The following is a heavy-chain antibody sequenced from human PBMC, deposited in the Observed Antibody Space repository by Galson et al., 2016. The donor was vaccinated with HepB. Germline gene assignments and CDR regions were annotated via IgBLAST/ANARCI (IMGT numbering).Heavy chain of an antibody. CDR1: GFSFTMYG. D-gene: IGHD3-16*01. J-gene: IGHJ6*04. Sequence: SLRLSCAASGFSFTMYGMHWVRQAPGKGLEWVSIISFDGLNKYYADSVKGRFTISRDNSKNTVYLQMNSLRGEDTAVYYCGKEAAKATFGVGVWGKGTTVTVFS. CDR3: GKEAAKATFGVGV. V-gene: IGHV3-30*18. CDR2: ISFDGLNK.